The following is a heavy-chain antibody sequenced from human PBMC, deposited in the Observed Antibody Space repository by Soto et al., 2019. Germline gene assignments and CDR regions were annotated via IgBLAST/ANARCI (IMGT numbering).Heavy chain of an antibody. V-gene: IGHV3-21*01. CDR3: AKDSGSEHHHYYYYYMDV. Sequence: GGSLRLSCAASGFTFSSYSMNWVRQAPGKGLEWVSSISSSSSYIYYADSVKGRFTISRDNAKNSLYLQMNSLRAEDTAVYYCAKDSGSEHHHYYYYYMDVWGKGTTVTSP. CDR1: GFTFSSYS. CDR2: ISSSSSYI. J-gene: IGHJ6*03. D-gene: IGHD3-10*01.